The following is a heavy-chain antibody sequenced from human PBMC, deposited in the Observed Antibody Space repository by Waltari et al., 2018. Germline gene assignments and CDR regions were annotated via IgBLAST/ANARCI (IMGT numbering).Heavy chain of an antibody. Sequence: QVQLQESGPSLLKPSETLSRMCTVSGCSSSGFYWSWGRQPPGKGLAWIGYIYYTGSTNFNPSLKSRVTMSVDTSKNQFSLKLSSVTAADTAFYYCARGGGGDWEWFDPWGQGTLVTVSS. D-gene: IGHD2-21*02. V-gene: IGHV4-59*01. CDR3: ARGGGGDWEWFDP. CDR2: IYYTGST. CDR1: GCSSSGFY. J-gene: IGHJ5*02.